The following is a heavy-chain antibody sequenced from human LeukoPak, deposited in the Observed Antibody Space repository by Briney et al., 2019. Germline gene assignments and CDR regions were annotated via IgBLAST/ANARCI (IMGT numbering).Heavy chain of an antibody. CDR2: ISYDGSNK. CDR3: AKDQAVNNWFDP. CDR1: GFTFSSYG. D-gene: IGHD6-19*01. Sequence: GGSVRLSCAASGFTFSSYGMHWVRQAPGKGVEGVAVISYDGSNKYYADSVKGRFTISRDNSKNTLYLQMNSLRAEDTAVYYCAKDQAVNNWFDPWGQGTLVTVSS. J-gene: IGHJ5*02. V-gene: IGHV3-30*18.